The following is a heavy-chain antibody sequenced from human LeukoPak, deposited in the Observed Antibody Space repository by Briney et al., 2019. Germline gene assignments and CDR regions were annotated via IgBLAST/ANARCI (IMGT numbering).Heavy chain of an antibody. CDR3: ASSRGYSYGLGY. V-gene: IGHV3-53*01. CDR1: GFTVSSND. J-gene: IGHJ4*02. D-gene: IGHD5-18*01. Sequence: GGSLRLSCAASGFTVSSNDMSWVRQAPGKGLEWVSVIYSGGSTYYADSVKGRFTISRDNSKNTLYLQMNSLRAEDTAVYYCASSRGYSYGLGYWGQGTLVTVSS. CDR2: IYSGGST.